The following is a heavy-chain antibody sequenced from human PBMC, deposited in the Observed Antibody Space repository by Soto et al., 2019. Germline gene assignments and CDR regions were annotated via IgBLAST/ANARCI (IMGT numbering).Heavy chain of an antibody. Sequence: GESLKISCKGSGYSFTSYWIGWVRQMPGKGLEWMGIIYPGDSDTRYSPSFQGQVTISADKSISTAYLQWSSLKASDTAMYYCARLTFCSGGSCYPHGMDVWAKGPRSPSP. CDR2: IYPGDSDT. J-gene: IGHJ6*02. CDR1: GYSFTSYW. CDR3: ARLTFCSGGSCYPHGMDV. D-gene: IGHD2-15*01. V-gene: IGHV5-51*01.